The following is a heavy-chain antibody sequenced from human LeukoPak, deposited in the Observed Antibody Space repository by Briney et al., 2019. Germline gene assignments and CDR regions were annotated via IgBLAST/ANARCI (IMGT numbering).Heavy chain of an antibody. CDR3: ARGFWGYSYGLWDY. V-gene: IGHV4-34*01. Sequence: SETLSLTCAVYGGSFSGYYWSWIRQPPGKGLEWIGEINHSGSTNYNSSLKSRVTISVDTSKNQFSLTLSSVTAADTAVYYCARGFWGYSYGLWDYWGQGTLVTVSS. CDR1: GGSFSGYY. D-gene: IGHD5-18*01. J-gene: IGHJ4*02. CDR2: INHSGST.